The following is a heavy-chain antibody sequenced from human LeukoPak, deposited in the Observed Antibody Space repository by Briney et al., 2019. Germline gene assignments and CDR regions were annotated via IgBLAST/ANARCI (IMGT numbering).Heavy chain of an antibody. Sequence: GASVKVSCKASGYTFTNYYMHWVRQAPGQGLEWMGIINPSGGSTSYAQKFQGRVTMTRDTSTSTVYMELSSLRSEDTAVYYCARVPKSRYCSGGSCSEFDYWGQGTLVTVSS. J-gene: IGHJ4*02. CDR1: GYTFTNYY. V-gene: IGHV1-46*01. CDR2: INPSGGST. D-gene: IGHD2-15*01. CDR3: ARVPKSRYCSGGSCSEFDY.